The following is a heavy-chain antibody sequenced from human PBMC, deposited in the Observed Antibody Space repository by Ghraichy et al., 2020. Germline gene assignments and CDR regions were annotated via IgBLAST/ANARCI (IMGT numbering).Heavy chain of an antibody. D-gene: IGHD3-22*01. Sequence: SETLSLTCTVSGVSISSSSYYWGWIRQPPGKGLEWIGSIYYSGSTYYNPSLKSRVTISVDTSKNQFSLKLRSVTAADTAVYYCARHGRRQGTYYYDSSGYWGAFDIWCTGTMVTVS. CDR3: ARHGRRQGTYYYDSSGYWGAFDI. CDR1: GVSISSSSYY. J-gene: IGHJ3*02. V-gene: IGHV4-39*01. CDR2: IYYSGST.